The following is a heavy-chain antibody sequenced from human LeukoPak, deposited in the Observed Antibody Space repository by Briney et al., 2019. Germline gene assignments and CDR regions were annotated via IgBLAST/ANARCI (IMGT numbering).Heavy chain of an antibody. J-gene: IGHJ4*02. D-gene: IGHD3-10*01. CDR2: ISASGGST. CDR3: AKNMVRGVIMSSSFDY. V-gene: IGHV3-23*01. Sequence: GGSLRLPCAASGFTFSNYGMSWVRQAPGKGLKWVSAISASGGSTYYADSVKGRFTISRDNSKNTLYLQMNSLRAEDTAVYYCAKNMVRGVIMSSSFDYWGQGTLVTVSS. CDR1: GFTFSNYG.